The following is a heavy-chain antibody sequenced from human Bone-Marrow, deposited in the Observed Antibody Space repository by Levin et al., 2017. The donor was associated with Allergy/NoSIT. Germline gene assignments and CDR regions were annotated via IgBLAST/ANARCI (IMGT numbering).Heavy chain of an antibody. CDR2: IKEDGSAK. CDR1: GFSFSTSW. V-gene: IGHV3-7*03. Sequence: PGGSLRLSCAVSGFSFSTSWMSWVRQAPGKGLEWVANIKEDGSAKYYVDSVKGRFTVSRDNAKNSLYLQMDDLRGEDTALYYCARDVTMGGEAWGQGTLVTVSS. J-gene: IGHJ5*02. D-gene: IGHD3-10*01. CDR3: ARDVTMGGEA.